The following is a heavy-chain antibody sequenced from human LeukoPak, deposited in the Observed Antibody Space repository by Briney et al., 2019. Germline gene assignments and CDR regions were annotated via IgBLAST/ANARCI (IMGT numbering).Heavy chain of an antibody. D-gene: IGHD3-10*01. CDR2: ISGSGGST. V-gene: IGHV3-23*01. CDR3: ARDYYGSGSYYKEFDY. CDR1: GFTFSSYA. Sequence: GGSLRLSCAASGFTFSSYAMSWVRQAPGKGLEWVSAISGSGGSTYYADSVKGRFTISRDNSKNTLYLQMNSLRAEDTAVYYCARDYYGSGSYYKEFDYWGQGTLVTVSS. J-gene: IGHJ4*02.